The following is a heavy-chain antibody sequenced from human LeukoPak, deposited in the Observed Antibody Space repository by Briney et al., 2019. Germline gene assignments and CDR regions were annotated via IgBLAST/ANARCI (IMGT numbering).Heavy chain of an antibody. V-gene: IGHV4-34*01. CDR2: INHSGST. D-gene: IGHD2-2*01. J-gene: IGHJ6*03. Sequence: GSLRLSCAASGFTFSSYSMNWIRQPPGKGLEWIGEINHSGSTNYNPSLKSRVTISVDTSKNQFSLKLSSVIAADTAVYYCARTTEGYCSSASCFGFSYSYYMDVWGKGTTVTISS. CDR1: GFTFSSYS. CDR3: ARTTEGYCSSASCFGFSYSYYMDV.